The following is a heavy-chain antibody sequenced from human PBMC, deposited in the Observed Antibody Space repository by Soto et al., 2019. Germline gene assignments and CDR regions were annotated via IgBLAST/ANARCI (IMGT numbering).Heavy chain of an antibody. CDR1: GFTFSSYS. CDR2: ISSSSSTI. J-gene: IGHJ6*02. V-gene: IGHV3-48*02. D-gene: IGHD4-4*01. Sequence: GGSLRLSCAASGFTFSSYSMNWVRQAPGKGLEWVSYISSSSSTIYYADSVKGRFTISRDNDKNSLYLQMNSLRDEDTAVYYCARDTVTTYFYSSSYGMDVWGQGTPVTVSS. CDR3: ARDTVTTYFYSSSYGMDV.